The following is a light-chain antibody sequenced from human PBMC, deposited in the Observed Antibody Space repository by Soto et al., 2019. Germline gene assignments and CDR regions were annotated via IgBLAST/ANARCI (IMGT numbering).Light chain of an antibody. J-gene: IGKJ1*01. V-gene: IGKV3-15*01. CDR1: QSVSSN. Sequence: EIVMTQSPATLSVSPGERATLSCRASQSVSSNLAWYQRKPGQAPRLLIYGASTRATGIPDRFSGSGSGTKFTLTISSLQSEDFAIYYCQQYNNWPWTFGQGTKVDIK. CDR2: GAS. CDR3: QQYNNWPWT.